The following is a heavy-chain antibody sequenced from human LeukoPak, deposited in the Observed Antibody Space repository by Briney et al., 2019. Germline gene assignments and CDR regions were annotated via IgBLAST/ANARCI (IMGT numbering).Heavy chain of an antibody. J-gene: IGHJ4*02. CDR3: TTDLGYSYGEFDY. CDR2: IKSKTDGGTT. D-gene: IGHD5-18*01. Sequence: PGGSLRLSCAASGFTFSNAWMSWVRQAPGKGLEWVGRIKSKTDGGTTDYAAPVKGRFTISRDDSKNTLYLQTNSLKTEDTAVYYCTTDLGYSYGEFDYWGQGTLVTVSS. V-gene: IGHV3-15*01. CDR1: GFTFSNAW.